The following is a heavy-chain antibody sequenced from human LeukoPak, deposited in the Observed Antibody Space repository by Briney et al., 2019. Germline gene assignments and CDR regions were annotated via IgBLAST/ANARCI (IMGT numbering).Heavy chain of an antibody. CDR1: GDSVSSKSAA. V-gene: IGHV6-1*01. CDR3: ARAGGGTLNY. Sequence: SQTLSLTCAISGDSVSSKSAAWNSIRQSPSRGLEWLGRTYYRSKWYKEYAVSVKSRITINPDTSKNQFSLQLNSVTPEDTAVYFCARAGGGTLNYWGQGTLVTVSS. CDR2: TYYRSKWYK. D-gene: IGHD1-7*01. J-gene: IGHJ4*02.